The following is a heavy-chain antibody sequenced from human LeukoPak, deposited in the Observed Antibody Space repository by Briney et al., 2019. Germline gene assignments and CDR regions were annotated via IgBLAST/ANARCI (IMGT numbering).Heavy chain of an antibody. J-gene: IGHJ4*02. V-gene: IGHV4-34*01. CDR2: INHSGST. Sequence: SETPSLTCAVYGGSFSGYYWSWIRQPPGKGLEWIGEINHSGSTNYNPSLKSRVTISVDTSKNQFSLKLSSVTAADTAVYYCARGVAGDFDYWGQGTLVTVSS. CDR1: GGSFSGYY. CDR3: ARGVAGDFDY. D-gene: IGHD6-19*01.